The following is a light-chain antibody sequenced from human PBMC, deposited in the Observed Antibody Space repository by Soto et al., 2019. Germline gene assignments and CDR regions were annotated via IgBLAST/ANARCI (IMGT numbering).Light chain of an antibody. CDR3: QQYNNWPPWT. CDR2: GAS. J-gene: IGKJ1*01. Sequence: EIVMTQSPATLSVSPGERATLSCRASQSVSSNLAWYQQKPGQAPRLLIYGASTRATGIPARFSGSGSGTDFTPTISSLLSEDFAVYYCQQYNNWPPWTFGQGTKVDIK. CDR1: QSVSSN. V-gene: IGKV3-15*01.